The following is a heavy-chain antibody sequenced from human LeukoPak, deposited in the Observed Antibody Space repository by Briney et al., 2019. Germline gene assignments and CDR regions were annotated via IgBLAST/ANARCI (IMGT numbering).Heavy chain of an antibody. Sequence: PGGSLRLSCAASGFTFTTYSMDWVRQAPGKGLEWVAGISCDGSNGYFADSVKGRFTISRDNSKNTLYLQMNSLRTEDTAVYYCARDNRGYTYGYVYYYYMDVWGKGTTVTVSS. CDR1: GFTFTTYS. CDR3: ARDNRGYTYGYVYYYYMDV. J-gene: IGHJ6*03. D-gene: IGHD5-18*01. V-gene: IGHV3-30-3*01. CDR2: ISCDGSNG.